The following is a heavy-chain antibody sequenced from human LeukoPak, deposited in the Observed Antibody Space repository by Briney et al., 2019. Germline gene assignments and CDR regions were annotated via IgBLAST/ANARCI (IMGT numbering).Heavy chain of an antibody. CDR1: GFTFSSYA. Sequence: GGSLRLSCAASGFTFSSYAMSWVRQAPGKGLEWVAVISYDGSNKYYADSVKGRFTISRDNSKNTLYLQMNSLRAEDTAVYYCAKVRDGRWVVTALDYWGQGTLVTVSS. CDR2: ISYDGSNK. CDR3: AKVRDGRWVVTALDY. J-gene: IGHJ4*02. D-gene: IGHD2-21*02. V-gene: IGHV3-30*18.